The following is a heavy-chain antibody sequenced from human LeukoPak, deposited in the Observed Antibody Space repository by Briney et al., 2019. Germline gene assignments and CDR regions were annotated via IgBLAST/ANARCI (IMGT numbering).Heavy chain of an antibody. D-gene: IGHD3-9*01. V-gene: IGHV1-46*01. J-gene: IGHJ4*02. CDR2: INPSGGST. Sequence: ASVKVSCKASGYTFTSYFMHWVRQASGQGLEWMGIINPSGGSTTYAQKFQGRVPMTRDTSTRTVYMELRSLRSEDTAVYYCSRGPSASDWFVFGGPYWGQGTLVTVSS. CDR3: SRGPSASDWFVFGGPY. CDR1: GYTFTSYF.